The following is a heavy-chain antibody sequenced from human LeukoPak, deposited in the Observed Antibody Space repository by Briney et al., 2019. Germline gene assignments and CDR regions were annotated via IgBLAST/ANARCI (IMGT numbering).Heavy chain of an antibody. J-gene: IGHJ4*02. CDR2: INHSGST. CDR3: ASLNYYDSTGYYYVFDY. Sequence: SETLSLTCAVYGGSFSGYYWSWIRQPPGKGLEWIGEINHSGSTNYNPSLKSRVTISVDTSKNQFSLKLSSVTAADTAVYYCASLNYYDSTGYYYVFDYWGQGTLVTVSS. D-gene: IGHD3-22*01. V-gene: IGHV4-34*01. CDR1: GGSFSGYY.